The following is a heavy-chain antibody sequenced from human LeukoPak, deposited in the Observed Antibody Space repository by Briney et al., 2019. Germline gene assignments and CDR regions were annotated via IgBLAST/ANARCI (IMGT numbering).Heavy chain of an antibody. CDR1: GDSVSSGSYY. V-gene: IGHV4-61*01. CDR3: ARWRPYCGGDCYSEPAFDI. J-gene: IGHJ3*02. Sequence: SETLSLTCTVSGDSVSSGSYYWSWIRQPPGKGLEWIGYIYYSGSTNYNPSLKSRVTISVDTTKSQFSLKLSSVTAADTAVYYCARWRPYCGGDCYSEPAFDIWGQGTMVTVSS. D-gene: IGHD2-21*02. CDR2: IYYSGST.